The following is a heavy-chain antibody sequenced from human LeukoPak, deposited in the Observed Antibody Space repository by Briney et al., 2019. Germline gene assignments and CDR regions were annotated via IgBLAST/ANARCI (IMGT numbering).Heavy chain of an antibody. V-gene: IGHV1-8*01. CDR1: GFKFTGYD. Sequence: ASVKVSCKASGFKFTGYDINWVRQASGRGLEWMGWMNPNNGKTGYAQKFQGRVTMTRDTSTSTAYMELRGLISEGTAVYYCVRDGEGVAISVNYWFDPWGQGTLVTVSS. D-gene: IGHD3-10*01. CDR3: VRDGEGVAISVNYWFDP. J-gene: IGHJ5*02. CDR2: MNPNNGKT.